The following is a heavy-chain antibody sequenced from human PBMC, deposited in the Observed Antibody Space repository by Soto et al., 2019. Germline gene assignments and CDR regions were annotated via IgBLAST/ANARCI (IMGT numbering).Heavy chain of an antibody. CDR2: ITPDTGGP. CDR1: GYTFTAYY. D-gene: IGHD4-17*01. Sequence: GASAKVSCKASGYTFTAYYIPWVRQAPVQGLEWMGWITPDTGGPSYAQKFRGWVTMTRDTSTNTVYMELSRLKSEDTAVYYCAKEDFNTGLDVWGQGTSVTVSS. J-gene: IGHJ6*02. CDR3: AKEDFNTGLDV. V-gene: IGHV1-2*04.